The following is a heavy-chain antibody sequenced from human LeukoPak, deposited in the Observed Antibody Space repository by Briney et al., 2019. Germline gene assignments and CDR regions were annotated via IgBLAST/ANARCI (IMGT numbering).Heavy chain of an antibody. J-gene: IGHJ4*02. V-gene: IGHV4-39*07. CDR2: SSYSGST. Sequence: SETLSLTCTVSGGSISSYYWDWIRQPPGKGLEWIGSSSYSGSTYYNPSLKSRVTISVDTSKNQFSLKLSSVTAADTAVYYCARNKRDVRYYDILTDYPKYFFDHWGQGTLVTVSS. CDR3: ARNKRDVRYYDILTDYPKYFFDH. D-gene: IGHD3-9*01. CDR1: GGSISSYY.